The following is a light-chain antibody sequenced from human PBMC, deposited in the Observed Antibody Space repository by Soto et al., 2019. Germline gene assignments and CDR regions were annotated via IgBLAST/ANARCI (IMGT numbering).Light chain of an antibody. J-gene: IGKJ2*01. CDR3: QQYNSYSVNA. Sequence: EIVLTQSPGTLSLSPGERATLSCRAIQSVSSSYLAWYQQKPGQAPRLLIYGASSRATGIPDRFSGSGSGTEFSLTISRLQPDDFATYYCQQYNSYSVNAFGQGTKVDIK. V-gene: IGKV3-20*01. CDR2: GAS. CDR1: QSVSSSY.